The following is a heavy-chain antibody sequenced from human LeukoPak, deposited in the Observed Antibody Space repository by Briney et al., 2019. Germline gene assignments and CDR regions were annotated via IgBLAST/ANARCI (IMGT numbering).Heavy chain of an antibody. CDR3: ARRRNPYSSSSRSGNWFDP. V-gene: IGHV1-18*01. D-gene: IGHD6-6*01. J-gene: IGHJ5*02. CDR1: GYTFTSYV. CDR2: ISAYNGNT. Sequence: ASVKVSCRASGYTFTSYVISWVRQAPGQGLEWMGWISAYNGNTNYAQKLQGRVTMTTDTSTSTAYMELRSLRSDDTAVYYCARRRNPYSSSSRSGNWFDPWGQGTLVTVSS.